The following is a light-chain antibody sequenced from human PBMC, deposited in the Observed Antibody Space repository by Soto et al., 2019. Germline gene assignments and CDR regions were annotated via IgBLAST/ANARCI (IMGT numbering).Light chain of an antibody. CDR3: QEPYKSPVT. J-gene: IGKJ2*01. V-gene: IGKV1-39*01. Sequence: DVQMTQSPSSLSASVGDRVTITCRASQSIASYLNWYQQRPGKAPKLLIYAASNLESGVPSRFSGSGSETDFTLTISSLHPEDVATYCCQEPYKSPVTFSQGTKGEIK. CDR1: QSIASY. CDR2: AAS.